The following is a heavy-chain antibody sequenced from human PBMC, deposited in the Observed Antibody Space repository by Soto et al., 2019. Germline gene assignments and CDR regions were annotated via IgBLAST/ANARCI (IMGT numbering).Heavy chain of an antibody. CDR1: GYTVTSYA. J-gene: IGHJ4*02. D-gene: IGHD6-13*01. CDR2: INAGNGNT. Sequence: QVQLVQAGAEVKKPGASVKVSCKASGYTVTSYAMHWVRQAPGQRLEWMGWINAGNGNTKYSQKFQGRVTITRDTSASTAYMELSSLSSEDTAVYYCARDVAAAGLDYWGQGTLVTVSS. CDR3: ARDVAAAGLDY. V-gene: IGHV1-3*01.